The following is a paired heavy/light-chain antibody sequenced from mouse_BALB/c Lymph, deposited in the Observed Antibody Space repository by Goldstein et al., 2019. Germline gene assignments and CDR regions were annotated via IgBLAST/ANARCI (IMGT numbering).Light chain of an antibody. J-gene: IGKJ2*01. CDR1: QNINVW. CDR2: KAS. CDR3: QQGQSYPYT. V-gene: IGKV10-94*01. Sequence: DIQMNQSPSSLSASLGDTITITCHASQNINVWLSWYQQKPGNIPKLLIYKASNLHTGVPSRFSGSGSGTGFTLTISSLQPEDIATYYCQQGQSYPYTFGGGTKLEIK.
Heavy chain of an antibody. CDR3: ARYGGYGYFDV. CDR1: GDSITSGY. Sequence: EVQLQESGPSLVKPSQTLSLTCSVTGDSITSGYWNWIRKFPGNKLEYMGYISYSGSTYYNPSLKSRISITRDTSKNQYYLQLNSVTTEDTATYYCARYGGYGYFDVWGAGTTVTVSS. J-gene: IGHJ1*01. V-gene: IGHV3-8*02. CDR2: ISYSGST.